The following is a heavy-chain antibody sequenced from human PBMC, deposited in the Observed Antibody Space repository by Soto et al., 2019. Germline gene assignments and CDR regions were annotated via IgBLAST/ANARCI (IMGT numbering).Heavy chain of an antibody. CDR3: GAYCSRTSCFIDY. D-gene: IGHD2-2*01. CDR1: GFTFTSYG. CDR2: ISYDGSNK. Sequence: HPGGSLRLSCAASGFTFTSYGMQWVRQAPGKGLEWVAIISYDGSNKYYTDSVKGRFTISRDNSKNTVYLQMNSLRAEDTAVYYCGAYCSRTSCFIDYWGQGTLVTVSS. V-gene: IGHV3-30*03. J-gene: IGHJ4*02.